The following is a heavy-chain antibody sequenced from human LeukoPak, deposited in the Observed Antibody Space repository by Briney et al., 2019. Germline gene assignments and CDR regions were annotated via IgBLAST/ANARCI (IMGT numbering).Heavy chain of an antibody. CDR2: IYYSGST. CDR1: GRSLSRYY. Sequence: SDPLSLTCTLSGRSLSRYYWRWMRQPRGKGGVGIGYIYYSGSTNYNPSLKSRVTISVDTSKNQFSLKLSSVTAADTAVYYCARSNGYNSVVWDYWGQGTLVTVSS. J-gene: IGHJ4*02. V-gene: IGHV4-59*08. CDR3: ARSNGYNSVVWDY. D-gene: IGHD5-24*01.